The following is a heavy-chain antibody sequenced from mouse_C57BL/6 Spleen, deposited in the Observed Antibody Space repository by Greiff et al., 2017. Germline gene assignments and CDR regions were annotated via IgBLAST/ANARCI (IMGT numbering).Heavy chain of an antibody. CDR2: INPNNGGT. Sequence: EVQLQESGPELVKPGASVKMSCKASGYTFTDYNMHWVKQSHGKSLEWIGYINPNNGGTSYNQKFKGKATLTVNKSSSTAYMELRSLTSEDSAVYYCARMEAAQALRAMDYWGQGTSVTVSS. J-gene: IGHJ4*01. CDR1: GYTFTDYN. CDR3: ARMEAAQALRAMDY. D-gene: IGHD3-2*02. V-gene: IGHV1-22*01.